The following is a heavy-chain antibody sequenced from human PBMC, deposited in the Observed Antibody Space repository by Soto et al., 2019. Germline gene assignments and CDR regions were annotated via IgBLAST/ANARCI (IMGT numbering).Heavy chain of an antibody. CDR1: GYTFTSHA. V-gene: IGHV1-18*01. D-gene: IGHD3-16*01. CDR2: ISAYNGNT. CDR3: ARDFTGRPPDGVDY. J-gene: IGHJ4*02. Sequence: QVQLVQSGVEVKKPGASVKVSCKASGYTFTSHAISWVRQAPGQGLEWMGWISAYNGNTNYAQNLRGRVTMTTDASTRTAYMELRSLRYDDTAMYYCARDFTGRPPDGVDYWGQGTQVTVSS.